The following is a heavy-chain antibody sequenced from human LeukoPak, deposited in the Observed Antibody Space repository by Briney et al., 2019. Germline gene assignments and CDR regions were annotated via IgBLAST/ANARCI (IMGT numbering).Heavy chain of an antibody. CDR2: INPKTGGT. J-gene: IGHJ3*02. CDR1: GYTLSDYY. D-gene: IGHD1-14*01. Sequence: ASVKVSCQASGYTLSDYYMHWVRQAPGQGLEWMGWINPKTGGTDSAQEFHGRVIMTKDTSINTAYMEMSRLTSDDTAVYYCARGRDRLSPELSAFHIWGQGTLVIVSS. V-gene: IGHV1-2*02. CDR3: ARGRDRLSPELSAFHI.